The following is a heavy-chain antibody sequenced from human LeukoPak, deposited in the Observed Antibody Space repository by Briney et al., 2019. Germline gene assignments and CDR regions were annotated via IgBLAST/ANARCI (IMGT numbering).Heavy chain of an antibody. Sequence: ASVKVSCKASGYTYMHWVRQAPGQGLEWMGWINPNSGGTNYAQKFQGRVTMTRDTSISTAYMELSRLKSDDTAVYYCARAAHYYYYLDVWGKGTTVTV. V-gene: IGHV1-2*02. J-gene: IGHJ6*03. CDR3: ARAAHYYYYLDV. CDR1: GYTY. CDR2: INPNSGGT.